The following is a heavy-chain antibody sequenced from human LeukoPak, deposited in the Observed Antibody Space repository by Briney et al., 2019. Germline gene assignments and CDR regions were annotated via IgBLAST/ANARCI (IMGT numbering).Heavy chain of an antibody. D-gene: IGHD5-24*01. CDR1: GFTFTTFW. J-gene: IGHJ5*02. V-gene: IGHV3-74*01. Sequence: GGSLRLSCATSGFTFTTFWMHWVRHAPGKGLVWVSRINHDGSSTNYADSVKGRFTISRDNAKNTLYLQMNSLRAEDTAVYYCARGLWTGMATNGWFDPWGQGTLVTVSS. CDR2: INHDGSST. CDR3: ARGLWTGMATNGWFDP.